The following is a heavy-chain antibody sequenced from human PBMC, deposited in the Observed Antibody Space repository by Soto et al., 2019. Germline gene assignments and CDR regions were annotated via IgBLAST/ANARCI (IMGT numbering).Heavy chain of an antibody. CDR2: IIPIFGTA. CDR1: GGTFSSYA. Sequence: SVKVSCKASGGTFSSYAISWVRQAPGQGLEWMGGIIPIFGTANYAQKFQGRVTITADESTSTAYMELSSLRSEDTAVYYCAGIVVVPRAAYYYYGMDVWGQGTTVTVSS. D-gene: IGHD3-22*01. CDR3: AGIVVVPRAAYYYYGMDV. J-gene: IGHJ6*02. V-gene: IGHV1-69*13.